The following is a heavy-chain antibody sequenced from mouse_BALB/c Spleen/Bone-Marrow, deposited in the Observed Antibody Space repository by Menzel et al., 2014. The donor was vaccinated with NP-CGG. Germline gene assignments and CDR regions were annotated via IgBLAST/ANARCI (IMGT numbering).Heavy chain of an antibody. CDR3: ASNWDYAMDY. D-gene: IGHD4-1*01. CDR1: GFSLTSYG. Sequence: QVQLQQSGPGLVQPSQSLSITCTVSGFSLTSYGVHWVRQSPGKGLEWLGVIWSGESTDYNAAFISRLSISKDNSKSQVFFKMNSLQANDTAIYYCASNWDYAMDYWGQGTSVTVSS. V-gene: IGHV2-2*02. J-gene: IGHJ4*01. CDR2: IWSGEST.